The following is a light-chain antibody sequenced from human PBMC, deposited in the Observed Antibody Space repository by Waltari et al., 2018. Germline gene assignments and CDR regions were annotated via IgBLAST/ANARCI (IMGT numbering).Light chain of an antibody. J-gene: IGLJ1*01. CDR1: SSPVRSYNY. CDR2: AVT. Sequence: QSALTQPASVSGSPGQSITLTCTGTSSPVRSYNYVSWYQQYPGKAPKLLIYAVTQRPSGVSDRFSGSKSGNTASLTISGLQAEDEADYYCCSYAGDSLYVFGTGTTVTV. V-gene: IGLV2-23*02. CDR3: CSYAGDSLYV.